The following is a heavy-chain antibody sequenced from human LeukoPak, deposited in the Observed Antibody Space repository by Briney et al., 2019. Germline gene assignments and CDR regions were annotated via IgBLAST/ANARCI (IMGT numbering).Heavy chain of an antibody. J-gene: IGHJ4*02. CDR1: GFTFSSYD. V-gene: IGHV3-13*04. Sequence: PGGSLRLSCAASGFTFSSYDMHWVRDATGKGLEWVSAIGSAGDTYYPGSVKGRFTISRENANNSLYLQMNSLRAGDTAVYYCARDKAGRFDYWGQGTLVTVSS. CDR2: IGSAGDT. D-gene: IGHD6-19*01. CDR3: ARDKAGRFDY.